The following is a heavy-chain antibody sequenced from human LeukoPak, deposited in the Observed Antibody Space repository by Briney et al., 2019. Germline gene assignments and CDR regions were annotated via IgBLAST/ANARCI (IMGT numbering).Heavy chain of an antibody. CDR1: GFIFSNYA. D-gene: IGHD4-17*01. Sequence: GGFLRLSCAASGFIFSNYAIHWVRQAPGKGLEWVAAVSYDGNLQHYADAVKGRFTVSRDNSKNTVFLQINSLRTDDSAVYWCVKVYPTVTTSSVLGSWGQGTLVTVSS. V-gene: IGHV3-30*18. J-gene: IGHJ4*02. CDR2: VSYDGNLQ. CDR3: VKVYPTVTTSSVLGS.